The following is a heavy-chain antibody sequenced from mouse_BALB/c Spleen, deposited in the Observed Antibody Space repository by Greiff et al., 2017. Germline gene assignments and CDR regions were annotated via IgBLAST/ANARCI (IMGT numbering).Heavy chain of an antibody. Sequence: VQLKESGPGLVKPSQSLSLTCSVTGYSITSGYYWNWIRQFPGNKLEWMGYISYDGSNNYNPSLKNRISITRDTSKNQFFLKLNSVTTEDTATYYCARAYGNYFDYWGQGTTLTVSS. CDR2: ISYDGSN. CDR3: ARAYGNYFDY. J-gene: IGHJ2*01. CDR1: GYSITSGYY. V-gene: IGHV3-6*02. D-gene: IGHD2-1*01.